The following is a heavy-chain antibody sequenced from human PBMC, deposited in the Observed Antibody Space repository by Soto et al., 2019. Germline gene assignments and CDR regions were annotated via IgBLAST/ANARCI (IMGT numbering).Heavy chain of an antibody. D-gene: IGHD3-9*01. J-gene: IGHJ6*02. CDR2: INPNSGGT. Sequence: ASVKVSCKASGYTFTGYYMHWVRQAPGQGLEWMGWINPNSGGTNYAQKFQGWVTMTRDTSISTAYMELSRLRSDDMAVYYCARAEVDILTGYYYGMDVWGQGTTVTVSS. CDR3: ARAEVDILTGYYYGMDV. CDR1: GYTFTGYY. V-gene: IGHV1-2*04.